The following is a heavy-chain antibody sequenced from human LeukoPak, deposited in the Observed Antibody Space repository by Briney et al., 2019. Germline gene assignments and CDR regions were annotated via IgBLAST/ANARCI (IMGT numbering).Heavy chain of an antibody. D-gene: IGHD6-19*01. Sequence: PSGTLSLTCAVSGGSISNSNWWSWVRQPPGKGLEWIGKIHHSGSANYNPSLKSRVTISVDKSKNLFSLKLSSVTAADTAVYYCAREGYSSGWLGFDYWGQGTLVTVSS. CDR3: AREGYSSGWLGFDY. J-gene: IGHJ4*02. V-gene: IGHV4-4*02. CDR1: GGSISNSNW. CDR2: IHHSGSA.